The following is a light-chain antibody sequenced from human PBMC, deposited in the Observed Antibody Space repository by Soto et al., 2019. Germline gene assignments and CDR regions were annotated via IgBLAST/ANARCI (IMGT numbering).Light chain of an antibody. J-gene: IGKJ1*01. Sequence: DIQMTQSPSTLSASVGDRVTITCRASQSISNWVAWYQQKPGKVPELLIYDASRLQSGVPLRFSGSGSGTEIPLTISSLQPDDFSTYYCQQYSSYSTFGQGTKVEI. CDR2: DAS. CDR1: QSISNW. V-gene: IGKV1-5*01. CDR3: QQYSSYST.